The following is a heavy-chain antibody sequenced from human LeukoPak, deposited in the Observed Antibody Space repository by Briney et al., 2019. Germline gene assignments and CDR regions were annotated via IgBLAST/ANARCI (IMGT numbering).Heavy chain of an antibody. J-gene: IGHJ4*02. CDR3: ARDGGYYDYVWGSYRYTPPYFDY. CDR2: INPSGGST. V-gene: IGHV1-46*01. CDR1: GGTFSSYA. Sequence: ASVKVSCKASGGTFSSYAISWVRQAPGQGLEWMGIINPSGGSTSYAQKFQGRVTMTRDTSTSTVYMELNSLRSEDTAVYYCARDGGYYDYVWGSYRYTPPYFDYWGQGTLVTVSS. D-gene: IGHD3-16*02.